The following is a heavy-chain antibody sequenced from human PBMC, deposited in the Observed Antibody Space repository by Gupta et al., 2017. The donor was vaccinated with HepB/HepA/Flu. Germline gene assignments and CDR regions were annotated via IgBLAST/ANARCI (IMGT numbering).Heavy chain of an antibody. Sequence: EVQLVESGGGVVRPGGSLRLSCAASGFTFDDYGMSWVRQAPGKGLGWVSGINWNGDSTNYAEEVKGRFSISRDNAKNSLYLQMNSLRVEDTALYYCARDWGWGGSYLDYWGQGTLVTAAS. CDR1: GFTFDDYG. V-gene: IGHV3-20*04. CDR3: ARDWGWGGSYLDY. D-gene: IGHD3-10*01. J-gene: IGHJ4*02. CDR2: INWNGDST.